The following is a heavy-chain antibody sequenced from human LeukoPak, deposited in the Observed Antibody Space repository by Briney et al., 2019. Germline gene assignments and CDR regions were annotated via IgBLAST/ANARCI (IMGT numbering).Heavy chain of an antibody. CDR3: ASHRYSGYPWDYFYYMDV. V-gene: IGHV1-18*01. Sequence: ASVKVSCKASGYTFTTYNINWVRQAPGQGLEWMGWISGYNGNTNYAQKLQGRVTMTTDTSTSTAYMELRSLKSDDTALYYCASHRYSGYPWDYFYYMDVWGKGTTVTVSS. J-gene: IGHJ6*03. CDR2: ISGYNGNT. D-gene: IGHD5-12*01. CDR1: GYTFTTYN.